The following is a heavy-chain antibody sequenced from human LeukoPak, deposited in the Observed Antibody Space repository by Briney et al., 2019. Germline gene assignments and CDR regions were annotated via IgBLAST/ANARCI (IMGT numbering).Heavy chain of an antibody. J-gene: IGHJ6*02. V-gene: IGHV5-51*01. CDR1: GYSFTSYW. Sequence: GESLKISRKGSGYSFTSYWIGWVRQMPGKGLEWTGIIYPGDSDTRYSPSFQGQVTISADKSISTAYLQWSSLKASDTAMYYCASASDIVATSDYYYYGMDVWGQGTTVTVSS. CDR2: IYPGDSDT. CDR3: ASASDIVATSDYYYYGMDV. D-gene: IGHD5-12*01.